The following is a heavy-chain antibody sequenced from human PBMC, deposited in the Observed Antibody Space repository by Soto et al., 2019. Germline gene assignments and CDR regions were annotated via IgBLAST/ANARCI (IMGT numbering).Heavy chain of an antibody. CDR1: GFTFYTYS. CDR2: ISGSGSTI. V-gene: IGHV3-48*01. Sequence: PVGSLRLSCAASGFTFYTYSMNLVRQAPGKGLEWVSYISGSGSTIYYADSVKGRFTISRDNAKNSLDLQMNSLRPEDTAVYYCARDGRYSSSSYWGRGTLVTVSS. CDR3: ARDGRYSSSSY. D-gene: IGHD6-6*01. J-gene: IGHJ4*02.